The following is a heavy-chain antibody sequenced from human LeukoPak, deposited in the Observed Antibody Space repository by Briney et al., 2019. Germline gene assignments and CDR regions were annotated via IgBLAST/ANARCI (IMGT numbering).Heavy chain of an antibody. V-gene: IGHV3-30*02. CDR3: ARDAIGITTYDSYFDN. CDR1: GFTFSSYG. Sequence: GGSLRLSCAVSGFTFSSYGMHWVRQAPGKGLEWVSFIRYGGSNTYYPDSVKGRFTISRDTSKNSLYLQMNSLRAEDMAVYYCARDAIGITTYDSYFDNWGQGTLVTVSS. CDR2: IRYGGSNT. D-gene: IGHD3-22*01. J-gene: IGHJ4*02.